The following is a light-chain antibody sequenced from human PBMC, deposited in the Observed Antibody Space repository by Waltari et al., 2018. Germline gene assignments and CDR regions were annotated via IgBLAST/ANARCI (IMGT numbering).Light chain of an antibody. CDR1: RNNAVPPR. CDR2: RDF. CDR3: SAWDSSVSAVV. J-gene: IGLJ2*01. Sequence: QAGLTQPPSVSTGLRQPATLTCTGTRNNAVPPRPAWLQQHQGHPPKLLSYRDFNRPSGISGRFSASRSGNTASLTISGLQPEDEADYYCSAWDSSVSAVVFGGGTKLTVL. V-gene: IGLV10-54*01.